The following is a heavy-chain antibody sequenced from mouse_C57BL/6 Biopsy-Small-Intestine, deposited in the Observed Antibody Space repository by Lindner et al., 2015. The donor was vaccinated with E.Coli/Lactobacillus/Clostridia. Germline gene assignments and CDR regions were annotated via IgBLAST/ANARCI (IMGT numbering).Heavy chain of an antibody. J-gene: IGHJ2*01. Sequence: VQLQESGAELMKPGASVKLSCKATGYTFTGYWIEWVKQRPGHGLEWIGEILPGSDITNYSEKFKGKATFTADTSSNTAYMQLSSLTTEDSAIYYCARSYYSNSYYFDYWGQGTTLTVSS. D-gene: IGHD2-5*01. CDR1: GYTFTGYW. CDR2: ILPGSDIT. CDR3: ARSYYSNSYYFDY. V-gene: IGHV1-9*01.